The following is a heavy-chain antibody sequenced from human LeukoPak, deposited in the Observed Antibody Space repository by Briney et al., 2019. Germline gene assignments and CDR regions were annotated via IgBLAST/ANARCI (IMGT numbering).Heavy chain of an antibody. CDR1: GGTFSSYA. J-gene: IGHJ4*02. CDR2: ISAYNGNT. V-gene: IGHV1-18*01. CDR3: ARVEDIVVVVAATTLDY. Sequence: GASVKVSCKASGGTFSSYAISWVRQAPGQGLEWMGWISAYNGNTNYAQKLQGRVTMTTDTSTSTAYMELRSLRSDDTAVYYCARVEDIVVVVAATTLDYWGQGTLVTVSS. D-gene: IGHD2-15*01.